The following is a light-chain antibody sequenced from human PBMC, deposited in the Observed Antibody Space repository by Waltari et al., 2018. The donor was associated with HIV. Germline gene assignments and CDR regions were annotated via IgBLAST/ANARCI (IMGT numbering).Light chain of an antibody. CDR3: CSYAVTYTFVV. J-gene: IGLJ2*01. V-gene: IGLV2-11*01. CDR1: SSHVGSYNY. Sequence: QSALTQPRALSGSPGQSVTITCTGTSSHVGSYNYVSWHQHHPGKAPNLILYDVSERPSGVPDRFSGSKSCNTASLTISVLQAEDEADYYCCSYAVTYTFVVVGGGTKLTVL. CDR2: DVS.